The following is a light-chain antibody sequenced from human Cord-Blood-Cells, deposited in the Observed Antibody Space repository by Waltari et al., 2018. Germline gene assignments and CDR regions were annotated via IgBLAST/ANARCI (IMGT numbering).Light chain of an antibody. Sequence: QSALTQHASVSGSPGQSITISCTGTSSDVGGYNYVSWYQQHPGKAPKLMIYEVSNRPSGVSKRFSGSKSGNTASLTISGLQAEDEADDYCSSYTSSSTWVFGGGTKLTVL. CDR1: SSDVGGYNY. CDR2: EVS. CDR3: SSYTSSSTWV. V-gene: IGLV2-14*01. J-gene: IGLJ3*02.